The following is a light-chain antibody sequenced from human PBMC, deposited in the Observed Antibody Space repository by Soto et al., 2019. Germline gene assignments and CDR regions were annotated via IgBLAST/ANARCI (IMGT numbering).Light chain of an antibody. J-gene: IGKJ1*01. Sequence: EIVLTQSPGTLSLSPGERATLYCRASQSVSSNYLAWYQQKPGQAPRLLIYDASSRATGIPDRFSGSGSETDFTLTISRLEPEDFAVYYCQQYGSSPWTFGQGTKVEIK. CDR1: QSVSSNY. CDR3: QQYGSSPWT. CDR2: DAS. V-gene: IGKV3-20*01.